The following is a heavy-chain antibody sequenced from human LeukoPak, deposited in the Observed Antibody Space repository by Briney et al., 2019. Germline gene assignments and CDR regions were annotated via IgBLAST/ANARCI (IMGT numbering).Heavy chain of an antibody. V-gene: IGHV4-34*01. CDR2: INHSGST. CDR3: ARGRGYYYDSSGYYHGTFDY. Sequence: LETLSLTCAVYGGSFSGYYWSWIRQPPGKGLEWIGEINHSGSTNYNPSLKSRVTISVDTSKNQFSLKLSSVTAADTAVYYCARGRGYYYDSSGYYHGTFDYWGQGTLVTVSS. J-gene: IGHJ4*02. CDR1: GGSFSGYY. D-gene: IGHD3-22*01.